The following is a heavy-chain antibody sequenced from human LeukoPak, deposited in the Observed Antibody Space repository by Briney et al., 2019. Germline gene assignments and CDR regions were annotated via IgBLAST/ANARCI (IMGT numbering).Heavy chain of an antibody. V-gene: IGHV1-18*01. CDR2: ISPYNGDT. CDR3: ARDRSSHDY. CDR1: GFTFTHYG. J-gene: IGHJ4*02. Sequence: ASVKVSCKASGFTFTHYGISWVRQAPGQGLEWMGWISPYNGDTNYAQNFQGRATITRDTSTNTAYMELRSLRSDDTAVFYCARDRSSHDYWGQGTLVTVSS.